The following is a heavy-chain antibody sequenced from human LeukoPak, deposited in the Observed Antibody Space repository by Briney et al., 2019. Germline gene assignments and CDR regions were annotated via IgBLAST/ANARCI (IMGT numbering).Heavy chain of an antibody. CDR2: FDPEDGET. Sequence: ASVKVSCKVSGYTLTELSMHWVRQAPGKGLEWMGGFDPEDGETIYAQKFQGRVTMTADTSTDTAYMELSSLRSEDTAVYYCATDLRYSGSFPIPLLGVYWGQGTLVTVSS. J-gene: IGHJ4*02. CDR3: ATDLRYSGSFPIPLLGVY. D-gene: IGHD1-26*01. V-gene: IGHV1-24*01. CDR1: GYTLTELS.